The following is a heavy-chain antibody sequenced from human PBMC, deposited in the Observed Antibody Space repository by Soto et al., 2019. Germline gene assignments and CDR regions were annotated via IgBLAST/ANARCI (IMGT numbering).Heavy chain of an antibody. Sequence: PGGSLRLSCAASGFTFSGYWMHWVRQAPGKGLVWVSRINSDGSSTSYADSVKGRFTISRDNAKNTLYLQMNSLGAEDTAVYYCAREIAPLDYYYYGMDVWGQGTTVTVSS. V-gene: IGHV3-74*01. D-gene: IGHD2-15*01. CDR1: GFTFSGYW. CDR2: INSDGSST. J-gene: IGHJ6*02. CDR3: AREIAPLDYYYYGMDV.